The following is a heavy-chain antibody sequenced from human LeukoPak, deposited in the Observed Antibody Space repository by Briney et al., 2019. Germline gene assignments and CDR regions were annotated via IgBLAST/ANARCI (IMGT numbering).Heavy chain of an antibody. CDR3: ARDGIWYYDILTGFPLFDY. D-gene: IGHD3-9*01. CDR2: ISAYNGNT. CDR1: GYTFTSYG. Sequence: GASVKVSCKASGYTFTSYGISWVRQAPGQGLEWMGWISAYNGNTNYAQKLQGRVTMATDTSTSTAYMELRSLRSDDTAVYYCARDGIWYYDILTGFPLFDYWGQGTLVTVSS. J-gene: IGHJ4*02. V-gene: IGHV1-18*01.